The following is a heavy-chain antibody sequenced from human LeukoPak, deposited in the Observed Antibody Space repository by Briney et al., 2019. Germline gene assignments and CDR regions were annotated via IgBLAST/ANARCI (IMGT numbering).Heavy chain of an antibody. J-gene: IGHJ4*02. V-gene: IGHV4-39*01. CDR3: ARRRGWYPVDY. Sequence: SETLSLTCTVSGGTISSSSYYWGWIRQPPGKGLEWVGTIYYTGSTYYNPSLNSRVTISVDTSKNQCSLKLSSVTAADTAVYYCARRRGWYPVDYWGQGTLVTVSS. CDR1: GGTISSSSYY. CDR2: IYYTGST. D-gene: IGHD6-19*01.